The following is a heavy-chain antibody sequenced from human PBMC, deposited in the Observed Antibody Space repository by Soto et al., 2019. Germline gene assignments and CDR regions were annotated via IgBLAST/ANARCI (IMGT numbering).Heavy chain of an antibody. Sequence: QVQLQQWGAGLLKPSETLSLTCAVYGGSFSGYYWSWIRQPPGKGLEWIGEINHSGSTNYNPSLKSRVTISVDTSKNQFSLKLSSVTAADTTVYYCARSSRLRFLGYWGQGTLVTVSS. CDR1: GGSFSGYY. J-gene: IGHJ4*02. CDR2: INHSGST. V-gene: IGHV4-34*01. D-gene: IGHD3-3*01. CDR3: ARSSRLRFLGY.